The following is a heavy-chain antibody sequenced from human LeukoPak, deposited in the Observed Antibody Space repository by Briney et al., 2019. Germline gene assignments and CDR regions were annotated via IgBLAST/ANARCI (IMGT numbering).Heavy chain of an antibody. D-gene: IGHD6-19*01. CDR2: ISTYSGNT. V-gene: IGHV1-18*01. Sequence: ASVKVSCKASGYTFTSYGINWLRQAPGQGLEWMGWISTYSGNTNYAQKLQGRVTMTTDTSTSIAYMELRSLRSDDTAVYYCARAPITVAGSALWYWGQGTLVTVSS. CDR3: ARAPITVAGSALWY. CDR1: GYTFTSYG. J-gene: IGHJ4*02.